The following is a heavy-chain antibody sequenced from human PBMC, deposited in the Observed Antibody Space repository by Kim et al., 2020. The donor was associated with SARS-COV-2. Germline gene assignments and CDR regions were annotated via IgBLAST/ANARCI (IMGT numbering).Heavy chain of an antibody. CDR1: AFAFSDPY. Sequence: GGSLRLSCAGSAFAFSDPYMSWIRQAPGKGLEWVSYISSSGSHTNYADSVKGRFTISRDNAKNSLSLQMNSLRAEDTAIYYCARDREGAASFDYWGQGTL. V-gene: IGHV3-11*06. CDR2: ISSSGSHT. CDR3: ARDREGAASFDY. J-gene: IGHJ4*02. D-gene: IGHD1-26*01.